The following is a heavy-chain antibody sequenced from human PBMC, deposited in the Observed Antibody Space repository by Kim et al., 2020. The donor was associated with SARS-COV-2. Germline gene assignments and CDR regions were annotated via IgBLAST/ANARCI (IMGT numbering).Heavy chain of an antibody. D-gene: IGHD3-22*01. CDR2: ISGDGAGT. CDR1: GFTFDDYA. Sequence: GGSLRLSCAASGFTFDDYAMHWVRQVPGKGLEWVSLISGDGAGTHYADSVKDRFTISRDNSKNSLYLQMNIVRTEDSALYYCARGDTRSYYPDLDYWGQGTLVTVSS. J-gene: IGHJ4*02. CDR3: ARGDTRSYYPDLDY. V-gene: IGHV3-43*02.